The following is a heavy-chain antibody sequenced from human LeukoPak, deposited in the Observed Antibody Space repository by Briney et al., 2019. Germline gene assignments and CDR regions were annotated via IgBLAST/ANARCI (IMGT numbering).Heavy chain of an antibody. CDR2: VNRDGSET. CDR1: GFALSSHW. V-gene: IGHV3-7*03. J-gene: IGHJ6*02. Sequence: GGSLRLSCAASGFALSSHWMTWVRQVPGRGPEWVANVNRDGSETYYLDSVKGRFTISKDNAKNSLYLQMNSLRAEDTALYHCARNNGMDVWGQGATVTVSS. CDR3: ARNNGMDV.